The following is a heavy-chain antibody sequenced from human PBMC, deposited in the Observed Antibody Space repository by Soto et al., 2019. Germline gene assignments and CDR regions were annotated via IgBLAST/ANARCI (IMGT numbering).Heavy chain of an antibody. Sequence: QVQLVQSGAEVKKPGSSVKVSCKDSGGTFSTYSMFWVRQAPGQGLEWMGRIIHMLGVRNYAQRFQDRVTIIADKSTATVHMELSSLRSEDTALYYCTIGSWSGEVFDIWGQGTMVTVSS. D-gene: IGHD2-21*01. V-gene: IGHV1-69*02. CDR2: IIHMLGVR. CDR1: GGTFSTYS. CDR3: TIGSWSGEVFDI. J-gene: IGHJ3*02.